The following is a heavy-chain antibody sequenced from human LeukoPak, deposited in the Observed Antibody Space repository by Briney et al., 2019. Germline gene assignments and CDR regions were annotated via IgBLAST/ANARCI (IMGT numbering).Heavy chain of an antibody. V-gene: IGHV3-21*01. D-gene: IGHD2-15*01. J-gene: IGHJ6*03. Sequence: GGSLRPSCAASGFTFSSYSMNWVRQAPGRGLEWVSSISSSSNYIYYVDSVKGRFTISRDNAKNSLFLQMNSLRAEDTAVYFCARSKPWGYCSGGSCCPTYYYYYYMDVWGKGTTVTVSS. CDR3: ARSKPWGYCSGGSCCPTYYYYYYMDV. CDR1: GFTFSSYS. CDR2: ISSSSNYI.